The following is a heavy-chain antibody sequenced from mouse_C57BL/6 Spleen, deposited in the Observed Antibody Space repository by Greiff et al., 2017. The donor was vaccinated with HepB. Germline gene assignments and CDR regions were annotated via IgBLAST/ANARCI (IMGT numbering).Heavy chain of an antibody. V-gene: IGHV7-3*01. CDR2: IRNKANGYTT. D-gene: IGHD1-1*01. CDR1: GFTFTDYY. J-gene: IGHJ1*03. CDR3: ARFYGSSYEYFDV. Sequence: DVHLVESGGGLVQPGGSLSLSCAASGFTFTDYYMSWVRQPPGKALEWLGFIRNKANGYTTEYSASVKGRFTISRDNSQSILYLQMNALRAEDSATYDCARFYGSSYEYFDVWGTGTTVTVSS.